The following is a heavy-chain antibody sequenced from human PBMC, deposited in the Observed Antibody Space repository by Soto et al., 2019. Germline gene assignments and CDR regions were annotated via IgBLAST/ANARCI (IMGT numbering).Heavy chain of an antibody. CDR1: GFTFSSYS. CDR3: ANGGQATSGSDYSDY. V-gene: IGHV3-23*01. D-gene: IGHD1-26*01. Sequence: GGSLRLSCAASGFTFSSYSMSWVRQAPGKGLEWVSAITGSGGSTYYTDSVKGRFTISRDNFKNTLYLQMNSRRAEDTAVYYCANGGQATSGSDYSDYWGQGTLVNVSS. CDR2: ITGSGGST. J-gene: IGHJ4*02.